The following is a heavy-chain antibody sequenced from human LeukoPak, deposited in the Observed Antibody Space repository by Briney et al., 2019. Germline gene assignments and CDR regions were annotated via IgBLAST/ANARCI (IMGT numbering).Heavy chain of an antibody. D-gene: IGHD2-15*01. CDR1: GFTFNKYT. V-gene: IGHV3-33*01. J-gene: IGHJ4*02. Sequence: PGRSLRLSCAASGFTFNKYTMHWVRQAPGKGLEWVAIIWYDGSDKYYADSVKGRFTISRDNSKNTLFLQMNSLRAEDTAVYYCARVLRGSGSCFDYWGQGTLVTVSS. CDR3: ARVLRGSGSCFDY. CDR2: IWYDGSDK.